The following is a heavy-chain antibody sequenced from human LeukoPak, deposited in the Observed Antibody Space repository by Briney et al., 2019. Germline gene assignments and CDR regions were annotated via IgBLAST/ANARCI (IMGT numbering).Heavy chain of an antibody. CDR1: GLTFSNSA. Sequence: GGSLRLSCEASGLTFSNSAMGWVRQAPGKGLERVSGVSASGHYTYYADSAKGRFTISRDNSKNTLFLQMNSLRAEDTALYYCVKDGSWGDYYFYFYIDVWGKGTTVTVSS. CDR3: VKDGSWGDYYFYFYIDV. D-gene: IGHD3-16*01. V-gene: IGHV3-23*01. J-gene: IGHJ6*03. CDR2: VSASGHYT.